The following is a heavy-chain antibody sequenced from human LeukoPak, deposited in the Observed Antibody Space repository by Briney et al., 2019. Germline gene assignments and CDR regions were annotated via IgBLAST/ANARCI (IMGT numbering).Heavy chain of an antibody. CDR3: VKMVRGVYYFDY. CDR1: GFTFSSYW. V-gene: IGHV3-74*01. CDR2: INSDGSST. Sequence: GGSLRLSCAASGFTFSSYWMHWVRQAPGKGLVWVSRINSDGSSTSYADSVKGRFTISRDNAKNTLYLQMNSLRAEDTAVYYCVKMVRGVYYFDYWGQGTLVTVSS. J-gene: IGHJ4*02. D-gene: IGHD3-10*01.